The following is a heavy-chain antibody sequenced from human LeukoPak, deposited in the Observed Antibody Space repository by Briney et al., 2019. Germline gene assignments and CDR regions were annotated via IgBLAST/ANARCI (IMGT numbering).Heavy chain of an antibody. J-gene: IGHJ1*01. V-gene: IGHV3-7*01. CDR2: IKQDGSEK. D-gene: IGHD6-13*01. Sequence: PGGSLRLSCAASGFTFSSHWMSWVRQAPGKGLEWVANIKQDGSEKYYVDSVKGRFTISRDNAKNSLYLQMNSLRAEDTAVYYCTIAAAGTEYFQHWGQGTLVTVSS. CDR3: TIAAAGTEYFQH. CDR1: GFTFSSHW.